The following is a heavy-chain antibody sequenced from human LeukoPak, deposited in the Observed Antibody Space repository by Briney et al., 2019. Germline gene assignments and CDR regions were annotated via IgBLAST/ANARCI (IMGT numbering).Heavy chain of an antibody. V-gene: IGHV3-9*01. CDR2: ISWNSGSI. Sequence: GGSLRLSCAASGFTFDDYAMHWVRQAPGKGLEWVSGISWNSGSIGYADSVKGRFTISRDNAKNSLYLQMNSLRAEDTALYYCAKERAAAANDGGMDVWGQGTTVTVSS. D-gene: IGHD6-13*01. CDR3: AKERAAAANDGGMDV. J-gene: IGHJ6*02. CDR1: GFTFDDYA.